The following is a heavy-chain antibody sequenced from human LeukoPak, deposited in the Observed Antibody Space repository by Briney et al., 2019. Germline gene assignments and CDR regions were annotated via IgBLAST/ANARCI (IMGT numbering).Heavy chain of an antibody. V-gene: IGHV3-74*01. J-gene: IGHJ5*02. D-gene: IGHD2-2*01. CDR2: INSDGSST. CDR1: GFTFSSYW. Sequence: GGSLRLSCAASGFTFSSYWMHWVRQAPGKGLVWVSRINSDGSSTSYADSVKGRFTISRDNAKNTLCLQMSSLRAEDTAVYYCARGVGYCSSTSCYWWFDPWGQGTLVTVSS. CDR3: ARGVGYCSSTSCYWWFDP.